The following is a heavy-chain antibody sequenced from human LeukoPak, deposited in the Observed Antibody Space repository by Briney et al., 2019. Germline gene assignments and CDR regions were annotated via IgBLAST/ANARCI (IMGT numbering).Heavy chain of an antibody. D-gene: IGHD4-17*01. Sequence: RTSETLSLTCTVSGGSISGYYWRWIGQPAGEGREWIGGIDSGGGTNYNPSPTTRVTMPVATSKTQFSLKLRSVTAADTAVYYCARPTPSGDYAFDIWGQGTMVTVSS. CDR3: ARPTPSGDYAFDI. V-gene: IGHV4-4*07. J-gene: IGHJ3*02. CDR1: GGSISGYY. CDR2: IDSGGGT.